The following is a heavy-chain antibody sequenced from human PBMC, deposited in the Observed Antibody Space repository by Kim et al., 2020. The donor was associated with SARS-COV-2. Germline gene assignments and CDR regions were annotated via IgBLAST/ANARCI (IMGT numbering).Heavy chain of an antibody. Sequence: DSVKGRFTISRDNSKNTLYLQMNSLRAEDTAVYYCARDIRGYSYGRNAFDIWGQGTMVTVSS. D-gene: IGHD5-18*01. V-gene: IGHV3-30*07. CDR3: ARDIRGYSYGRNAFDI. J-gene: IGHJ3*02.